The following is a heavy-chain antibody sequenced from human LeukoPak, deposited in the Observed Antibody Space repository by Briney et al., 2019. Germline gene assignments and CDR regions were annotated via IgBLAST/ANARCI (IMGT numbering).Heavy chain of an antibody. J-gene: IGHJ4*02. D-gene: IGHD3-10*02. CDR3: ARSTGSTMFIDY. CDR1: GGSISPYY. CDR2: TYYSGNT. V-gene: IGHV4-59*01. Sequence: SETLSLTCTVSGGSISPYYWSWIRQPPGKGLEWLGYTYYSGNTDYNPSLKSRVAISVDTSKNQFSLKLSSVTAADTAVYYCARSTGSTMFIDYWGQGTLVTVSS.